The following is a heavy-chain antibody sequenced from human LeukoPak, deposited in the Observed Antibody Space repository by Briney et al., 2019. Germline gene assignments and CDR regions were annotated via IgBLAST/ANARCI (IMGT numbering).Heavy chain of an antibody. CDR1: GGTFSSYA. Sequence: VALVKVSCKASGGTFSSYAISWVRQAPGQGLEWMGGIIPIFGTANYAQKFQGRVTITADKSTSTAYMELSSLRSEDTAVYYCAVSSWYAGFDYWGQGTLVTVSS. J-gene: IGHJ4*02. V-gene: IGHV1-69*06. D-gene: IGHD6-13*01. CDR3: AVSSWYAGFDY. CDR2: IIPIFGTA.